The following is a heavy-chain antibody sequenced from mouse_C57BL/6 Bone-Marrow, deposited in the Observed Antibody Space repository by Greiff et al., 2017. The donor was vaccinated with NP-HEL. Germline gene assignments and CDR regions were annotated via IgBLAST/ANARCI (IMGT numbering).Heavy chain of an antibody. CDR1: GYTFTSYG. CDR2: IYPRSGNT. J-gene: IGHJ3*01. Sequence: QVQLQQSGAELARPGASVKLSCKASGYTFTSYGISWVKQRPGQGLEWIGEIYPRSGNTYYNEKFKGKATLTADKSSSTAYMELRSLTSEDSAVYFCAGVCYDYVFAYWGQGTLVTVSA. CDR3: AGVCYDYVFAY. V-gene: IGHV1-81*01. D-gene: IGHD2-4*01.